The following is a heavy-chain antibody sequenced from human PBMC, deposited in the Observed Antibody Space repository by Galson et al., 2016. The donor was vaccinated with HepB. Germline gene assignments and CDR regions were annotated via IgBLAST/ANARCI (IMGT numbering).Heavy chain of an antibody. CDR3: AREKGHYESSGYFHH. J-gene: IGHJ1*01. D-gene: IGHD3-22*01. CDR2: INAGNGNT. Sequence: SVKVSCKASGYDFTDFAIHWFRQAPGQRLEWMGWINAGNGNTRYSQNFQGRVTITRDTSASTAYMELGSLRFEDTALYYCAREKGHYESSGYFHHWGQGTLVTVSS. V-gene: IGHV1-3*01. CDR1: GYDFTDFA.